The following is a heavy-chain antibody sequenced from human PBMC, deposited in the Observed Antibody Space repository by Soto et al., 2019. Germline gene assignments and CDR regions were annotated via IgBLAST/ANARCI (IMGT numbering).Heavy chain of an antibody. CDR2: IYYSGST. CDR1: GGSISSYY. CDR3: ASLTRPNSSGWYYPLGSDY. D-gene: IGHD6-19*01. V-gene: IGHV4-59*08. Sequence: SETLSLTCTVSGGSISSYYWSWIRQPPGKGLEWIGYIYYSGSTNYNPSLKSRVTISVDTSKNQFSRKLSSVTAADTAVYYCASLTRPNSSGWYYPLGSDYWGQGTLVTGSS. J-gene: IGHJ4*02.